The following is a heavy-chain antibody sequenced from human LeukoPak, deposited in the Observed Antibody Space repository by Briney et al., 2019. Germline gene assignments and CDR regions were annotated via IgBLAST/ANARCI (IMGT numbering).Heavy chain of an antibody. Sequence: GRSLSLSCAASGFTFSSYAMHWVRQAPGKGLEWVAVISYDGSNKYYADSVKGGFTISRDNSKNMLSLQMNILSAETTAVYYSARCDIVVVPAAIPVLSWGQGTLVTVSS. CDR2: ISYDGSNK. J-gene: IGHJ4*02. CDR3: ARCDIVVVPAAIPVLS. CDR1: GFTFSSYA. D-gene: IGHD2-2*02. V-gene: IGHV3-30*04.